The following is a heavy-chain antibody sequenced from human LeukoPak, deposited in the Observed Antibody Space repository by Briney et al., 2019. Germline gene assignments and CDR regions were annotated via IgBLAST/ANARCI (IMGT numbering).Heavy chain of an antibody. CDR2: ISGSVGGT. CDR1: GITLSNYS. J-gene: IGHJ4*02. Sequence: GGSLRLSCVVSGITLSNYSMSWVRQAPGKGLEWVAGISGSVGGTQYADYVKRRFSISRDNRKNTLYLQMNSLRAEDTAMYFCAKRGVVIRVILVGFHKEAYYFDSWGQGALVTVSS. CDR3: AKRGVVIRVILVGFHKEAYYFDS. D-gene: IGHD3-22*01. V-gene: IGHV3-23*01.